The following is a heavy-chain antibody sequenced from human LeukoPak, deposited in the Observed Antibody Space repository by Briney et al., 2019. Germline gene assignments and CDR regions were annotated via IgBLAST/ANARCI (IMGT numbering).Heavy chain of an antibody. CDR2: FDPEDGET. V-gene: IGHV1-24*01. J-gene: IGHJ4*02. CDR1: GYTPTELS. Sequence: ASVKVSCKVSGYTPTELSMHWVRQAPGKGLEWMGGFDPEDGETIYAQKFQGRVTMTEDTSTDTAYMELSSLRSEDTAVYYCATGEQWFGELSQLDYWGQGTLVTVSS. CDR3: ATGEQWFGELSQLDY. D-gene: IGHD3-10*01.